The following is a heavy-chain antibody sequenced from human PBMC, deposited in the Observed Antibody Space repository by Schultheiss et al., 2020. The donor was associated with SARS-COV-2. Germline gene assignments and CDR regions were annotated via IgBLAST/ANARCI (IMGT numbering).Heavy chain of an antibody. D-gene: IGHD2-2*02. CDR2: IYYSGST. Sequence: SQTLSLTCTVSGGSISSYYWSWIRQPAGKGLEWIGSIYYSGSTYYNPSLKSRVTISVDTSKNQFSLKLSSVTAADTAVYYCASVGYCSSTSCYTDWFDPWGQGTLVTVSS. CDR3: ASVGYCSSTSCYTDWFDP. J-gene: IGHJ5*02. CDR1: GGSISSYY. V-gene: IGHV4-4*07.